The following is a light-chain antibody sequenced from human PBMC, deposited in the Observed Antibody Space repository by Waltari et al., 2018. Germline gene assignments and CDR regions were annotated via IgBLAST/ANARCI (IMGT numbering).Light chain of an antibody. CDR1: QSIIYW. J-gene: IGKJ1*01. Sequence: DTHMTQSPSTMSASVGDRVTITCRASQSIIYWLAWYQQKPGKAPNLLISKASNLESGVPSRFSGSGSETEFTLTISSLQPEDFATYYCQQYNAYPWTFGQGTEVEI. CDR2: KAS. V-gene: IGKV1-5*03. CDR3: QQYNAYPWT.